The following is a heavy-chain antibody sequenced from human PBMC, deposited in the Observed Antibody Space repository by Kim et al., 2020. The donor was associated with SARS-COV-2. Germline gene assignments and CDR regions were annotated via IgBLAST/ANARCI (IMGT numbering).Heavy chain of an antibody. Sequence: GESLKISCKGSGYSFTSYWISWVRQMPGKGLEWMGRIDPSDSYTNYSPSFQGHVTISADKSISTAYLQWSSLKASDTAMYYCATGYSSGWYHYYGMDVWGQGTTVTVSS. CDR2: IDPSDSYT. CDR1: GYSFTSYW. CDR3: ATGYSSGWYHYYGMDV. V-gene: IGHV5-10-1*01. J-gene: IGHJ6*02. D-gene: IGHD6-19*01.